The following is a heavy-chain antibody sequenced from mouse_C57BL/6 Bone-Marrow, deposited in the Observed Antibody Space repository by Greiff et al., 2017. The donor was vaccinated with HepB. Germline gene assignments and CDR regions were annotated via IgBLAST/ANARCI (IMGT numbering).Heavy chain of an antibody. V-gene: IGHV3-6*01. CDR3: ARGAYGSSNWYFDV. Sequence: EVKLMESGPGLVKPSQSLSLTCSVTGYSITSGYYWNWIRQFPGNKLEWMGYISYDGSNNYNPSLKNRISITRDTSKNQFFLKLNSVTTEDTATYYCARGAYGSSNWYFDVWGTGTTVTVSS. CDR2: ISYDGSN. D-gene: IGHD1-1*01. J-gene: IGHJ1*03. CDR1: GYSITSGYY.